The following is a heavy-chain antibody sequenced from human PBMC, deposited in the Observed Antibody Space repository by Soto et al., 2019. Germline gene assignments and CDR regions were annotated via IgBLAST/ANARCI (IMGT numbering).Heavy chain of an antibody. CDR1: GFTFISYA. D-gene: IGHD5-12*01. CDR2: ISYDGSNK. CDR3: ALGYSGHQIDY. Sequence: QVQLVESGGGVVQPGRSLRLSCAASGFTFISYAMHWVRQAPGKGREWVAVISYDGSNKYYADAVKGRFTISRDNSKKTLYLQMNSLRAEDTAVYYCALGYSGHQIDYWGQGTLVTASS. V-gene: IGHV3-30-3*01. J-gene: IGHJ4*02.